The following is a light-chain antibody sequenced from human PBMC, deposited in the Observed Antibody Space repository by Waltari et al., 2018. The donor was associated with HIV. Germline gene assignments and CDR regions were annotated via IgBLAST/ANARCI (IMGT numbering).Light chain of an antibody. J-gene: IGLJ2*01. V-gene: IGLV2-14*03. CDR1: TSDVGGYDF. Sequence: QSALPQPAPVSGSPGQSITISCTGTTSDVGGYDFVSWFQLHPGKAPHLLSYDVTSRPSGTSDRFAGSKSGATASLTISGLQAEDEADYYCSSYATNTTVIFGGGTKVTVL. CDR2: DVT. CDR3: SSYATNTTVI.